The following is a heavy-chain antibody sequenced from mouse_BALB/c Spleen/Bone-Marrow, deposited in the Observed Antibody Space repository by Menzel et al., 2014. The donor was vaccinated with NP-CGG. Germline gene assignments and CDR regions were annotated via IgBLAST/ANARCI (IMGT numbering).Heavy chain of an antibody. J-gene: IGHJ4*01. CDR3: TRGIYYGNYYAMDY. D-gene: IGHD2-1*01. CDR1: GFTFSNYW. CDR2: IRLKSNNYAT. V-gene: IGHV6-6*02. Sequence: EVQLQQSGGGLVQPGGSIKLSCVASGFTFSNYWMNWVRQSPEKGLEWVAEIRLKSNNYATHYAESVKGRFTISRDDSKSSVYLQMNNLRAEDTGIYYCTRGIYYGNYYAMDYWGQGTSVTVSS.